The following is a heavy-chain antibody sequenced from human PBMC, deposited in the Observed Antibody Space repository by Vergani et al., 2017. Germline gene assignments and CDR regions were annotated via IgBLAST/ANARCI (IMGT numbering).Heavy chain of an antibody. CDR3: ASWVPVYQLATQDFQH. D-gene: IGHD2-2*01. CDR2: IKRDGSIT. V-gene: IGHV3-74*03. J-gene: IGHJ1*01. CDR1: GFSFNSNW. Sequence: DVHLAESGGGFFQPGGSLRLSCSASGFSFNSNWMHWVRQVPGKGLLWVSRIKRDGSITAYADSVKGRFTISRDNAQNTLYLQINSLRVEATGFYYCASWVPVYQLATQDFQHWGQGTLVTVSS.